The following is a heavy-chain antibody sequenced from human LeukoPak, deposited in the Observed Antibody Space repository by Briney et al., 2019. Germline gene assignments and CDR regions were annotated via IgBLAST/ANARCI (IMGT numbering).Heavy chain of an antibody. CDR2: IIPIFGTA. CDR3: ARDGLGEMATMFPAGDAFDI. V-gene: IGHV1-69*05. Sequence: SVRVSCKASGGTFSSYAISWVRQAPGQGLEWMGGIIPIFGTANYAQKFQGRVTITTDESTSTAYMELSSLRSEDTAVYYCARDGLGEMATMFPAGDAFDIWGQGTMVTVSS. D-gene: IGHD5-24*01. J-gene: IGHJ3*02. CDR1: GGTFSSYA.